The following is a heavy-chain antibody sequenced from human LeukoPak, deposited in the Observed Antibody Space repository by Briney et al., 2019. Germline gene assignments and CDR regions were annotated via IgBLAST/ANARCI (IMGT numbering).Heavy chain of an antibody. CDR3: ARERITLDY. V-gene: IGHV4-39*07. CDR1: GGSISSDSYY. CDR2: ISYSGST. Sequence: SETLSLTCTVSGGSISSDSYYWGWIRQPPGKGLEWIGVISYSGSTYYNPSLKSRVTISVDTSKNQFSLKLSSVTAADTAVYYCARERITLDYWGQGTLVTVSS. D-gene: IGHD3-10*01. J-gene: IGHJ4*02.